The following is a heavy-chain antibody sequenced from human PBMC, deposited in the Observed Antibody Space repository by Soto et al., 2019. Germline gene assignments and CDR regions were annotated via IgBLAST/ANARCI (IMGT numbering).Heavy chain of an antibody. J-gene: IGHJ5*02. CDR1: GYTFTDYG. Sequence: QVQLVQSGGEVKKPGASVKVSCKASGYTFTDYGISWVRQAPGQGLEWMGWISAYNGNTKYAQKFQGRVTMTTDTSTSTAYMELGSLRSDDTAVYYCARDHRVVADGIGPHWFDPWGQGTLVTVSS. D-gene: IGHD6-13*01. V-gene: IGHV1-18*01. CDR2: ISAYNGNT. CDR3: ARDHRVVADGIGPHWFDP.